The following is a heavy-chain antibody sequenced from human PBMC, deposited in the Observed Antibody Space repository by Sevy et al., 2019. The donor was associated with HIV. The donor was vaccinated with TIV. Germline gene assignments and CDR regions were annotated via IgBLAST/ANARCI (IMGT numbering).Heavy chain of an antibody. J-gene: IGHJ4*02. Sequence: GGSLRLSCAASGLTFSSHAMHWVRQAPGKGLEWVAVISSAGSNKYYADSVKGRFTISRDNPTNPLYLQMNSLGPEDTALYYCTRDAGYSIAWVPSDYWGQGTLVTVSS. CDR3: TRDAGYSIAWVPSDY. CDR1: GLTFSSHA. V-gene: IGHV3-30-3*01. D-gene: IGHD6-19*01. CDR2: ISSAGSNK.